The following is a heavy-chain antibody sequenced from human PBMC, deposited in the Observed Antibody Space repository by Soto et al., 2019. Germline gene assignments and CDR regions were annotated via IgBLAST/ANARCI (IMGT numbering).Heavy chain of an antibody. V-gene: IGHV4-30-4*01. J-gene: IGHJ6*02. CDR1: GGSISSGDYY. Sequence: QVQLQESGPGLVKPSQTLSLTCTVSGGSISSGDYYWSWIRQPPGKGLEWIGYIYYSGSTYYNPSLKSRVTISVDTSKNQFSLKLRSVTAADTAVYYCARERCSGGSCYYYYYGMDVWGQGTTVTVSS. D-gene: IGHD2-15*01. CDR3: ARERCSGGSCYYYYYGMDV. CDR2: IYYSGST.